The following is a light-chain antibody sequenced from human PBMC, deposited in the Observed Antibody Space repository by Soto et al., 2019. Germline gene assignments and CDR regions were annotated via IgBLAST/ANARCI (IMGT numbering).Light chain of an antibody. CDR3: QSYDSSLSAPYV. CDR1: SSNIGAGYD. V-gene: IGLV1-40*01. CDR2: DNT. Sequence: QSALTQPPSVSGTPGQRVTISCTGSSSNIGAGYDVHWYPHLPGTAPKLLLYDNTNRPSGVPDRCSGSKSGTSASLAITGLQAEDEADYYCQSYDSSLSAPYVFGTGTKVTVL. J-gene: IGLJ1*01.